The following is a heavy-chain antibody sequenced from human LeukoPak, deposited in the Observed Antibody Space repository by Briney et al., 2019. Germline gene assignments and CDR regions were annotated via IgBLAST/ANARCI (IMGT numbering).Heavy chain of an antibody. CDR3: ARGRGTTYYDFWSGYGSGDYYYMDV. V-gene: IGHV4-34*01. CDR2: INHSGST. CDR1: GGSFSGYY. J-gene: IGHJ6*03. Sequence: SETLSLTCAVYGGSFSGYYWSWIRQPPGQGLEWIGEINHSGSTNYNPPLKSRVTISVEQSKNQFSLKLSSVTAADTAVYYCARGRGTTYYDFWSGYGSGDYYYMDVWGKGTTVTVSS. D-gene: IGHD3-3*01.